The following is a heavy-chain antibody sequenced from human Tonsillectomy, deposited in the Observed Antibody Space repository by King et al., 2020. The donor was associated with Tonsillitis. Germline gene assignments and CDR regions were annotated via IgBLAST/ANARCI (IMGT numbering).Heavy chain of an antibody. J-gene: IGHJ5*01. CDR1: GFTFSSYS. CDR3: ARESYWFDS. D-gene: IGHD3-16*02. CDR2: MSNDGISK. V-gene: IGHV3-30*04. Sequence: VQLVESGGGVVQPGRSLRLSCAASGFTFSSYSLHWVRQAPGKGLEWVAGMSNDGISKYYADSVKGRFTISRDNSKNTLDMQMNSLRAEDTALYYFARESYWFDSWGQGTLVTVSS.